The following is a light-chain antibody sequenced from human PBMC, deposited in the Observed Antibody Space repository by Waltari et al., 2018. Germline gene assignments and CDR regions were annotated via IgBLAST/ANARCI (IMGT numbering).Light chain of an antibody. CDR1: QSVLYSSNNKNY. J-gene: IGKJ1*01. Sequence: DIVMTQSPDSLAVSLGERATINCKSSQSVLYSSNNKNYLAWYQQKPGQPPKLLIYWASTRESRVPDRFSGNGFWTEFNLPLSSLQAEVLAGYYLQQYYRTLWTFGQGTKVEIK. CDR3: QQYYRTLWT. CDR2: WAS. V-gene: IGKV4-1*01.